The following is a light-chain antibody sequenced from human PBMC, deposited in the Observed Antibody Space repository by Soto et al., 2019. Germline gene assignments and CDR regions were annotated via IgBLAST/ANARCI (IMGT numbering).Light chain of an antibody. J-gene: IGKJ2*01. CDR2: NAF. Sequence: EIVLTQSPGTLSLSPGERATLSCRASQSVRDSRLAWYQQKPGQGPRLLIYNAFSRVTGIPDRLSDSGSGTDFTLTISRLEPEDFAVYYCQQYGVSPMYTFGQGTKLEVK. CDR3: QQYGVSPMYT. CDR1: QSVRDSR. V-gene: IGKV3-20*01.